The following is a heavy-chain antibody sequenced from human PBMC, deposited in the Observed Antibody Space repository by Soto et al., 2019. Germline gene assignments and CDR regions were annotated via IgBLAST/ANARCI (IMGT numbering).Heavy chain of an antibody. J-gene: IGHJ4*02. CDR2: IYYSGST. D-gene: IGHD6-19*01. Sequence: SETLSLTCTVSGGSVSSGSYYWSWIRQPPGKGLEWIGYIYYSGSTNYNPSLKCRVTISVDTSKNQFSLKLSSVTAADTAVYYCARESGSGWPLGYWGQGTLVTVSS. CDR3: ARESGSGWPLGY. CDR1: GGSVSSGSYY. V-gene: IGHV4-61*01.